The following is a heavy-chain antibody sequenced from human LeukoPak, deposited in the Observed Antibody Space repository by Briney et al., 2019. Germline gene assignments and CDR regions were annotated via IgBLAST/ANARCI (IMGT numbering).Heavy chain of an antibody. Sequence: GGSLRLSCAASGFTFSSYWMHWVRQAPGKGLVWVSRINSDGSSISYADSVKGRFTISRDNAKNTLYLQMNSLRAEDTAVYYCATLGAWFYGPYWGQGTLVTVSS. V-gene: IGHV3-74*01. D-gene: IGHD2/OR15-2a*01. J-gene: IGHJ4*02. CDR3: ATLGAWFYGPY. CDR2: INSDGSSI. CDR1: GFTFSSYW.